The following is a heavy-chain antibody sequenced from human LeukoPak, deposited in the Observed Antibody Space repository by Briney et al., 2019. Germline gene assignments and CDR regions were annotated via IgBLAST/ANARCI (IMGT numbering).Heavy chain of an antibody. J-gene: IGHJ5*02. Sequence: PSETLSLTCTVSGGSISSYYWSWIRQTPRKGLEWIGYVTYSGSTKYTLSLKSRLTMSVDTSRNQFSLKLTSVTAADTAVYYCARDRGFGDYGIDLWGQGTLVTVSS. D-gene: IGHD4-17*01. CDR3: ARDRGFGDYGIDL. V-gene: IGHV4-59*01. CDR1: GGSISSYY. CDR2: VTYSGST.